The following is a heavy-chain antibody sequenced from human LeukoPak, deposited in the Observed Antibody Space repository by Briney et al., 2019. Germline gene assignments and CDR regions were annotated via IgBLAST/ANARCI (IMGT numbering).Heavy chain of an antibody. V-gene: IGHV4-34*01. CDR1: GGSFSGYY. D-gene: IGHD6-13*01. Sequence: SETLSLTCAVYGGSFSGYYWSWIRQPPGKGLEWIGEINHSGSTNYNPSLKSRVTISVDTSKNQFSLKLSSVTAADTAVYYCAREGSAIERRLGGSSSFHYHYYMDVWGKGTTVTVSS. J-gene: IGHJ6*03. CDR2: INHSGST. CDR3: AREGSAIERRLGGSSSFHYHYYMDV.